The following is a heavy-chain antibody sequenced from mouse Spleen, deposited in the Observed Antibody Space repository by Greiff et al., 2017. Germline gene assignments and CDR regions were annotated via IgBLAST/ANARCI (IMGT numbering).Heavy chain of an antibody. D-gene: IGHD1-1*01. J-gene: IGHJ4*01. V-gene: IGHV5-9-3*01. Sequence: EVKLVESGGGLVKPGGSLKLSCAASGFTFSIYAMSWVRQTPEKRLEWVATISSGGSYTYYPDSVKGRFTISRDNAKNTLYLQMSSLTSEDTAMYYCARHEDYYGSSMDYWGQGTSVTVSS. CDR1: GFTFSIYA. CDR2: ISSGGSYT. CDR3: ARHEDYYGSSMDY.